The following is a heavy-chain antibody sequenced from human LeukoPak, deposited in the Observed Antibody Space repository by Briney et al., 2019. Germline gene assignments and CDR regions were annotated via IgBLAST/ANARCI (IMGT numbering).Heavy chain of an antibody. J-gene: IGHJ3*02. CDR2: KPSAGDKR. D-gene: IGHD2/OR15-2a*01. V-gene: IGHV3-30*02. Sequence: GSLRLSCAASTFTFSHYGMDWVRQAPGKGLEWVAFKPSAGDKRYYADSVKGRFTVSRDSSNNTLYLQMNSLRGEDTAVYYCAKPTSWAGNGFDIWGQGTMVTVSS. CDR1: TFTFSHYG. CDR3: AKPTSWAGNGFDI.